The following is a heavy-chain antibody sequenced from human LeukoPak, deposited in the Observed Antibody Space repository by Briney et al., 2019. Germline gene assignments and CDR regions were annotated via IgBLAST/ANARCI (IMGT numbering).Heavy chain of an antibody. Sequence: ASVKVSCKASGYTFTSYGISWVRQAPGQGLEWMGWISAYNGNTNYAQKLQGRVTMTTDTSTSTAYMELRSLRSDDTAVYYCARSDSSLPNYYYMDVWGKGTTVTVSS. V-gene: IGHV1-18*01. D-gene: IGHD6-6*01. CDR3: ARSDSSLPNYYYMDV. CDR1: GYTFTSYG. CDR2: ISAYNGNT. J-gene: IGHJ6*03.